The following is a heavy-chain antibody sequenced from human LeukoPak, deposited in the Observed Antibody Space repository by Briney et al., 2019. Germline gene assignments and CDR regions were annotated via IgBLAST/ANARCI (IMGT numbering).Heavy chain of an antibody. Sequence: QPGGSLRLSCAASGFTFSSYWMHWVRQAPGKGLVWVSRINSDGSSTSYADSVKGRFTISRDNAKNTLYLQMNSLRAEDTAVYYCARVIVGSWYDAFDIWGQGTMVTVSS. J-gene: IGHJ3*02. CDR2: INSDGSST. V-gene: IGHV3-74*01. D-gene: IGHD6-13*01. CDR3: ARVIVGSWYDAFDI. CDR1: GFTFSSYW.